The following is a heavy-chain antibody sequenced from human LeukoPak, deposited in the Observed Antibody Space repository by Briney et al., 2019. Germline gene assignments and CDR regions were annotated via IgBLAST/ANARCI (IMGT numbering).Heavy chain of an antibody. CDR1: GFTFRSYG. Sequence: GGSLRLSCAASGFTFRSYGMYWVRQAPGKGLEWVALIQYDGTNKYYADSVKGRFTISRDNSKNTLYLQMNSLRAEDTAVYYCAKPGGIAAAYFDYWGQGTLVTVSS. D-gene: IGHD6-13*01. CDR3: AKPGGIAAAYFDY. J-gene: IGHJ4*02. CDR2: IQYDGTNK. V-gene: IGHV3-30*02.